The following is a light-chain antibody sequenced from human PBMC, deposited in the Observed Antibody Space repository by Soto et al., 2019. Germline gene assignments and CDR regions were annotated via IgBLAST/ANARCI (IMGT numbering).Light chain of an antibody. Sequence: EIVMTQSPATLSVSPGERVILSCRASQSVGSNLAWYQQRPGQAPRLLIFGASTRATGFPARFSGSGSGTESTLTISSPQSEDFAVYYCQQYDKWAPWTFGQGTKVEIK. CDR2: GAS. V-gene: IGKV3-15*01. J-gene: IGKJ1*01. CDR3: QQYDKWAPWT. CDR1: QSVGSN.